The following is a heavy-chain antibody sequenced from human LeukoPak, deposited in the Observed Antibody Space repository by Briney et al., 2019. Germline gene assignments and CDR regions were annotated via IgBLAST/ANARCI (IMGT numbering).Heavy chain of an antibody. V-gene: IGHV4-59*12. J-gene: IGHJ4*02. D-gene: IGHD3-22*01. CDR1: GGSISSYY. CDR3: ARYPSYYDSSGATY. Sequence: SETLSLTCTVSGGSISSYYWSWIRQPPGKGLEWIGYIYYSGSTKYNPSLKSRVTISVDTSKNQFSLKLSSVTAADTAVYYCARYPSYYDSSGATYWGQGTLVTVSS. CDR2: IYYSGST.